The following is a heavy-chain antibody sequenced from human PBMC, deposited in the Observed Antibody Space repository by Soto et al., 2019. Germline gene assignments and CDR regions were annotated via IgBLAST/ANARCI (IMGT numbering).Heavy chain of an antibody. V-gene: IGHV7-4-1*01. D-gene: IGHD2-2*01. CDR3: AREGQGVVPAANGYYYYYGMDV. Sequence: QVQLVQSGSELKKPGASVKVSCKASGYTFTSYAMNWVRQAPGQGLEWMGWINTNPGNPTYAQGFTGRFVFSLDTSFRRAYLQICSLKAEDAAVYYCAREGQGVVPAANGYYYYYGMDVWGQGTTVTVSS. CDR2: INTNPGNP. J-gene: IGHJ6*02. CDR1: GYTFTSYA.